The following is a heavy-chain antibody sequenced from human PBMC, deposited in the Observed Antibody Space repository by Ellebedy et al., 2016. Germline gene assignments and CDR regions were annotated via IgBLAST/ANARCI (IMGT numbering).Heavy chain of an antibody. Sequence: GESLKISCAASGFTFSSYWMSWVRQAPGKGLEWVANIKQDGSEKYYVDSVKGRFTISRDNAKNSLYLQMNSLRAEDTAVYYCARVEDVLLWFGELVYWGQGTLVTVSS. CDR1: GFTFSSYW. CDR2: IKQDGSEK. V-gene: IGHV3-7*04. D-gene: IGHD3-10*01. J-gene: IGHJ4*02. CDR3: ARVEDVLLWFGELVY.